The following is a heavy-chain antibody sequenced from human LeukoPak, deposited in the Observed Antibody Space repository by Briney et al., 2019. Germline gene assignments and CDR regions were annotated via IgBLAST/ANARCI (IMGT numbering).Heavy chain of an antibody. D-gene: IGHD6-13*01. CDR2: ISGSGGST. CDR3: AKSQQLPYYFDY. Sequence: PGGSLRLSCAASGFTFSSYAMSWVRQAPGKGLEWVSAISGSGGSTYYADSVKGRFAISRDNSKNTLYLQMNSLRAEDTAVYYCAKSQQLPYYFDYWGQGTLVTVSS. J-gene: IGHJ4*02. CDR1: GFTFSSYA. V-gene: IGHV3-23*01.